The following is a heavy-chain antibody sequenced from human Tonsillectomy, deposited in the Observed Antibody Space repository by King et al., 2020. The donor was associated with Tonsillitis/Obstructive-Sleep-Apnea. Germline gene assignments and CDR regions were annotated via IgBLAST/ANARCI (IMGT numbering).Heavy chain of an antibody. D-gene: IGHD2-15*01. V-gene: IGHV3-30*01. J-gene: IGHJ4*02. CDR1: GFPFSSYA. CDR3: ARDEREDVVVVAAINGFDY. CDR2: ISYDGSNK. Sequence: VQLVESGGGVVQPGRSLRLSCAASGFPFSSYAMHWVRQAPGKGLEWVAVISYDGSNKYYADSVKGRFTISRDNSKNTLYLQMNSLRAEDTAVYYCARDEREDVVVVAAINGFDYWGQGTLVTVSS.